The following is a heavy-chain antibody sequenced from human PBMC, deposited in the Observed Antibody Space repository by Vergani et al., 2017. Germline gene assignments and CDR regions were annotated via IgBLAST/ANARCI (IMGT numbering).Heavy chain of an antibody. D-gene: IGHD3-3*01. CDR2: INSDGSST. J-gene: IGHJ6*02. Sequence: EVQLVESGGGLVQPGGSLRLSCAASGFTFSSYWMHWVRQAPGKGLVWVSRINSDGSSTSYADSVKGRFTISRDNAKNTLYLQMNSLRAEYTAVYYCARDLLPNYDFWSGYSHAYYYYYGMDVWSQGTTVTVSS. V-gene: IGHV3-74*01. CDR1: GFTFSSYW. CDR3: ARDLLPNYDFWSGYSHAYYYYYGMDV.